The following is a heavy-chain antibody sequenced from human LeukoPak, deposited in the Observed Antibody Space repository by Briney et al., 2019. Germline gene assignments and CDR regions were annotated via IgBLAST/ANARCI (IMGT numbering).Heavy chain of an antibody. V-gene: IGHV4-34*01. Sequence: SETLSLTCAVYGGSFSGYYWSWIRQPPGKGLEWIGEINHSGSTNYNPSLKSRVTISVDTSKNQFSLKLSSVTAADTAVYYCARGDTAMVRTFDYWGQGTLVTVSS. CDR1: GGSFSGYY. CDR2: INHSGST. J-gene: IGHJ4*02. D-gene: IGHD5-18*01. CDR3: ARGDTAMVRTFDY.